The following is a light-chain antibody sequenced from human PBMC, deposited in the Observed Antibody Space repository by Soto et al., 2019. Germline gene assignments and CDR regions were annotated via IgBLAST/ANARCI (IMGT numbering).Light chain of an antibody. V-gene: IGLV1-40*01. CDR2: GNK. Sequence: QSVLTQPPSVSGAPGQRITISCTGSSSNIGAGYDVHWYRQLPGTAPKLLIYGNKNRPSGIPDRFSGSKSGTSASLAITGLQAEDEADYFCQSYDSGFRGLVFGRGTQLTVL. CDR3: QSYDSGFRGLV. CDR1: SSNIGAGYD. J-gene: IGLJ3*02.